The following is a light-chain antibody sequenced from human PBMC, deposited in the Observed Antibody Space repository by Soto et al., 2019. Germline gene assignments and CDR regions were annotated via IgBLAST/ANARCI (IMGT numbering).Light chain of an antibody. CDR2: DVS. Sequence: QSGVTRRASVSGSPGQSITMSRTGTCRDVGGYNYVSWYQQHPGKAPKPMIYDVSNRPSGVSNRFSGSKSGNTASLTISGLQAEDEADYYCSSYTNSSTLVFGTGTKVTVL. CDR1: CRDVGGYNY. V-gene: IGLV2-14*01. CDR3: SSYTNSSTLV. J-gene: IGLJ1*01.